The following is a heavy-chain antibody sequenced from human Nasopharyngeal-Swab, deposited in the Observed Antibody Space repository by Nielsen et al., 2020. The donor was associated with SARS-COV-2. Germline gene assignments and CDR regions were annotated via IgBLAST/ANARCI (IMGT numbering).Heavy chain of an antibody. CDR3: ARGEMATIPNFDY. CDR2: IYYSGDT. J-gene: IGHJ4*02. Sequence: WIRQPPGKGLEWIGYIYYSGDTNYNPSLKSRVTISVDTSKNQFSLKLSSVTAADTAVYYCARGEMATIPNFDYWGQGTLVTVSS. V-gene: IGHV4-59*01. D-gene: IGHD5-24*01.